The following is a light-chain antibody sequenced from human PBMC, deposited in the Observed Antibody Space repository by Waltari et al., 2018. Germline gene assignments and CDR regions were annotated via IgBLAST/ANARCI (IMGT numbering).Light chain of an antibody. CDR2: LAS. V-gene: IGKV1-5*03. CDR3: QQYYRFYT. Sequence: DIQMTQSPSTLSASVGDRVTITCRASQSISSRLALYQQKPGKAPKVLIHLASSLQNGVPSMFSGSGFGTEFTLTISSLQPDDVATYYCQQYYRFYTFGQGTKLEIK. J-gene: IGKJ2*01. CDR1: QSISSR.